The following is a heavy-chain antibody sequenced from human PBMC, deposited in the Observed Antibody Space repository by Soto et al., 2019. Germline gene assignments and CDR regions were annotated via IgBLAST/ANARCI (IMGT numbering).Heavy chain of an antibody. CDR2: ISYDGSNK. V-gene: IGHV3-30-3*01. Sequence: PGGSLRLSCAASGFTFSSYAMHWVRQAPGKGLEWVAVISYDGSNKYYADSVKGRFTISRDNSKNTLYLQMNSLRAEDTAVYYCARAMEAMIVVDQVFDYWGQGTLVTVSS. D-gene: IGHD3-22*01. CDR1: GFTFSSYA. CDR3: ARAMEAMIVVDQVFDY. J-gene: IGHJ4*02.